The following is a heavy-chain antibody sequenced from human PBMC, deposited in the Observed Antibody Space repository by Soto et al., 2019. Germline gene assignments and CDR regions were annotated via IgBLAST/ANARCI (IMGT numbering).Heavy chain of an antibody. CDR1: GFTFSSFG. CDR2: ISYDGSNR. V-gene: IGHV3-30*18. J-gene: IGHJ4*02. Sequence: PGGSLRLSCAASGFTFSSFGIHWVRQAPGKGLEWVAVISYDGSNRYYADSVKGRFTISRDNSENTVDLQMNTLRDEDTAVYYCAKGGEVERGTWYSFDSWGQGTLVTVSA. CDR3: AKGGEVERGTWYSFDS. D-gene: IGHD2-15*01.